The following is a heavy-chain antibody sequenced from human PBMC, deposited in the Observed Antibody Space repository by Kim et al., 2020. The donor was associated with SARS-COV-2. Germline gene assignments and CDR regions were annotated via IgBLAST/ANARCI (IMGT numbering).Heavy chain of an antibody. CDR1: GYTFTGYY. Sequence: ASVKVSCKASGYTFTGYYMHWVRQAPGQGREWMGRINPNSGGTNYAQKFRGRVTMTRDTSISTAYMELSRLRSDDTAVYYCARAAWGSGRGGYYMDVWGKGTTVTVSS. D-gene: IGHD6-19*01. CDR3: ARAAWGSGRGGYYMDV. CDR2: INPNSGGT. J-gene: IGHJ6*03. V-gene: IGHV1-2*06.